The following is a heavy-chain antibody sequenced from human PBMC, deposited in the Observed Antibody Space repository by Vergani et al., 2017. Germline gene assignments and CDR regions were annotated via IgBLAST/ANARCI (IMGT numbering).Heavy chain of an antibody. CDR3: ARVYLAAAYYYYGMDV. V-gene: IGHV3-11*01. D-gene: IGHD6-13*01. CDR1: GFTFSDYY. CDR2: ISSSGSTI. Sequence: QVQLVESGGGLVKPGGALRLSCAASGFTFSDYYMSWIRQAPGKGLEWVSYISSSGSTIYYADSVKGRFTISRDNAKNSLYLQMNSLRAEDTAVYYCARVYLAAAYYYYGMDVWGQGTTVTVSS. J-gene: IGHJ6*02.